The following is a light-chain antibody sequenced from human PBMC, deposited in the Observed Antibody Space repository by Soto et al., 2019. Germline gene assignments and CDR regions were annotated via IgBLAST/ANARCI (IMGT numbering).Light chain of an antibody. V-gene: IGLV2-8*01. CDR1: KNDIGVYDF. CDR3: KSYAGSNTYV. J-gene: IGLJ1*01. CDR2: EVV. Sequence: QSALTQPPSASGSPGQSVTISCTGTKNDIGVYDFVSWYQHHPGKAPRLIIYEVVQRPSGVPDRFSGSKSGNTASLTVSGLQAVDEADYFCKSYAGSNTYVFGSGTSSPS.